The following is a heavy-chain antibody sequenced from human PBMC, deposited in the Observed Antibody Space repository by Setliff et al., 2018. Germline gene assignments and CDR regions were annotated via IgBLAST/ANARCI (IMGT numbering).Heavy chain of an antibody. CDR1: GYTFTNYY. J-gene: IGHJ6*03. V-gene: IGHV1-46*04. CDR3: ASSLPKTYYYDSSGYYYSPRYYYYMDV. D-gene: IGHD3-22*01. CDR2: INPRAGTT. Sequence: ASVKVSCKASGYTFTNYYINWVRQAPGQGLEWMGIINPRAGTTSYAQKLQGRVTMTRDTSTNTVYMELRSLRSDDTAVYYCASSLPKTYYYDSSGYYYSPRYYYYMDVWGKGTTVTVSS.